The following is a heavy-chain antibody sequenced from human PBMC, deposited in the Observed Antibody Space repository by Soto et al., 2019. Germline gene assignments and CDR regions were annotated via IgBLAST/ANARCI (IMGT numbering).Heavy chain of an antibody. Sequence: SETLSLTCAVSGYSISSGYYWGWIRQPPGKGLEWIGSIYHSGSTYYNPSLKSRVTISVDTSKNQFSLKLSSVTAADTAVYYCARVTETNSSDWFYYYYYGMDVWGQGTTVTVSS. CDR2: IYHSGST. D-gene: IGHD6-19*01. V-gene: IGHV4-38-2*01. CDR1: GYSISSGYY. J-gene: IGHJ6*02. CDR3: ARVTETNSSDWFYYYYYGMDV.